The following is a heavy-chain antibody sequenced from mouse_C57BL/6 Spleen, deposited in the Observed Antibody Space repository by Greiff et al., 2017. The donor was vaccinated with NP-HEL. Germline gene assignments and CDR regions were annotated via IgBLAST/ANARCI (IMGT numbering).Heavy chain of an antibody. CDR3: ARTTVVGSYAMDY. V-gene: IGHV5-17*01. J-gene: IGHJ4*01. Sequence: EVQLVESGGGLVKPGGSLKLSCAASGFTFSDYGMHWVRQAPEKGLEWVAYISSGSSTIYYADTVKGRFTISRDNAKNTLFLQMTSLRSEDTAMYYCARTTVVGSYAMDYWGQGTSVTVSS. CDR2: ISSGSSTI. D-gene: IGHD1-1*01. CDR1: GFTFSDYG.